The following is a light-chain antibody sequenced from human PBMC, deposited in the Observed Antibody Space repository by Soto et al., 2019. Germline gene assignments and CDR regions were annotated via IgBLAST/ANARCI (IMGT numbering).Light chain of an antibody. Sequence: DIVLTQSPGPLSLSPGERATLSCRASQSVTSNFLAWFQQKPGQAPRLLIYGASNRATGIPDRFSGSGSGTDFTLTISRLEPEDFAVYYCQQYGGLPRTFGQGTKVDI. J-gene: IGKJ1*01. CDR2: GAS. CDR1: QSVTSNF. V-gene: IGKV3-20*01. CDR3: QQYGGLPRT.